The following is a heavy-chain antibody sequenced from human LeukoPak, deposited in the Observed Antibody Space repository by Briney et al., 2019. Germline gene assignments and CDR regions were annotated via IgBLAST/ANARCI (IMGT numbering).Heavy chain of an antibody. D-gene: IGHD1-14*01. Sequence: ASVTVSCTASGYTFTSYYMHWVRQAPGQGLEWMGIINPSGGSTSYAQKFQGRVTMTRDTSTSTVYMELSSLRSEDTAVYYCARDNPPGYFDYWGQGTLVTVSS. V-gene: IGHV1-46*01. J-gene: IGHJ4*02. CDR1: GYTFTSYY. CDR3: ARDNPPGYFDY. CDR2: INPSGGST.